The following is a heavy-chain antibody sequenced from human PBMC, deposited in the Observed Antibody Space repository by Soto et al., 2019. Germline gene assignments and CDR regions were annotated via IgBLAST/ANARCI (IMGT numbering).Heavy chain of an antibody. CDR3: ARCTLTQLVAFDI. J-gene: IGHJ3*02. Sequence: GASVKVSCKTSGYTFTSYGISWVRQAPGQGLEWMGWISAYNGNRNYAQKLQGRVTLTTDTSTSTAYMELRSLRSDDTAVYYCARCTLTQLVAFDIWGQGTMVTVSS. V-gene: IGHV1-18*01. CDR1: GYTFTSYG. CDR2: ISAYNGNR.